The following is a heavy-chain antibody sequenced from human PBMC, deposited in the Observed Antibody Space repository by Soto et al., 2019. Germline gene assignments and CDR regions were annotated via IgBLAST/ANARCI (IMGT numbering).Heavy chain of an antibody. CDR1: GGSFSGYY. CDR3: ARGRLGRLGVYGSTIRYRPGRWFDT. CDR2: INHSGST. V-gene: IGHV4-34*01. D-gene: IGHD2-2*01. J-gene: IGHJ5*02. Sequence: PSETLSLTCAVYGGSFSGYYWSWIRQPPGKGLEWIGEINHSGSTNYNPSLKSRVTISVDTSKNQFSLKLSSVTAADTAVYYCARGRLGRLGVYGSTIRYRPGRWFDTWGQGTLVSVSS.